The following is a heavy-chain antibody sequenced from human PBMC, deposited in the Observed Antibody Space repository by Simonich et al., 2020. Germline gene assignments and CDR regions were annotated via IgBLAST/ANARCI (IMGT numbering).Heavy chain of an antibody. Sequence: QVQLVQSGAEVKKPGASVKVSCKASGYTFTGYYMHWVRQPPRQGLEWLGWLNPNSGGTNSAQKFQGRVNMTRATSTSTAYMELSRLRSDDTAVYYCARSHIAAAGTGYFQHWGQGTLVTVSS. CDR2: LNPNSGGT. J-gene: IGHJ1*01. V-gene: IGHV1-2*02. D-gene: IGHD6-13*01. CDR3: ARSHIAAAGTGYFQH. CDR1: GYTFTGYY.